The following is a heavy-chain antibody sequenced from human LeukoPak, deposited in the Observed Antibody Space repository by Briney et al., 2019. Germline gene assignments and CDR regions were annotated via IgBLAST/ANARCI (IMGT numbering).Heavy chain of an antibody. J-gene: IGHJ6*03. CDR1: GGSISSGVYY. CDR3: ARGGGNSWYYYYYMDV. V-gene: IGHV4-31*03. D-gene: IGHD6-13*01. Sequence: SQTLSLTCTVSGGSISSGVYYWSWIRQHPGKGLEWIGYIYYSGSTYYNPSLKSRVTISVDTSKNQFSLKLSSVTAADTAVYYCARGGGNSWYYYYYMDVWGKGTTVTVSS. CDR2: IYYSGST.